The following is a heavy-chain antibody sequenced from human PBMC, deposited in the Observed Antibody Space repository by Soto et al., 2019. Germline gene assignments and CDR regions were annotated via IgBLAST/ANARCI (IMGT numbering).Heavy chain of an antibody. CDR3: AKGDRNQPAGFDY. D-gene: IGHD2-2*01. Sequence: EVQLLESGGGLVQPGGSLRLSCAASGFTFSSYAMNWVRQAPGKGLEWVSGISGSGSSTYYSDSVRGRFTISRDNSKNTLYLQMNSLRAEDTAVYYCAKGDRNQPAGFDYWGQGTLVTVSS. V-gene: IGHV3-23*01. CDR2: ISGSGSST. J-gene: IGHJ4*02. CDR1: GFTFSSYA.